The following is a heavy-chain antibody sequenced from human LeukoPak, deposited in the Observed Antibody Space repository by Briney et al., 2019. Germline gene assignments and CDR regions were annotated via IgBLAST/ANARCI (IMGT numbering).Heavy chain of an antibody. CDR3: ARGGIAAAGTAYYYCYGMDV. J-gene: IGHJ6*02. D-gene: IGHD6-13*01. V-gene: IGHV1-2*04. CDR2: INPNSGGT. Sequence: ASVKVSCKASGYTFTGYYMHWVRQAPGQGLEWMGWINPNSGGTNYAQKFQGWVTMTRDTSISTAYMELSRLRSDDTAVYYCARGGIAAAGTAYYYCYGMDVWGQGTTVTVSS. CDR1: GYTFTGYY.